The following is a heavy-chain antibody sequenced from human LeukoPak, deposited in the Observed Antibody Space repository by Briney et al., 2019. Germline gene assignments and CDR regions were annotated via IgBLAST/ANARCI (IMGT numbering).Heavy chain of an antibody. CDR1: GGSISSSSYY. CDR3: ARQSAYYYDSSGYGY. D-gene: IGHD3-22*01. J-gene: IGHJ4*01. Sequence: PSETLSLTCTVSGGSISSSSYYWGWIRQPPGKGLEWIGSLYYSGSTYYNPSLNSRVTISVDTSKNQFSLKLSSVTAADTAVYYCARQSAYYYDSSGYGYWGQGALVTVSS. CDR2: LYYSGST. V-gene: IGHV4-39*01.